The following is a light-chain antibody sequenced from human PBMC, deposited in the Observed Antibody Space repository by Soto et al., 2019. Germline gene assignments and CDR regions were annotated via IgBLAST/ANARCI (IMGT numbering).Light chain of an antibody. CDR3: AAWDDSLSGSYV. Sequence: QSVLTQAPSASGTRGERVTISYYGSSSNIGSNYVYWYQQLPGTAPKLLIYRNNQRPSGVPDRFSGSKSGTSASLAISGLRSEDEADYYCAAWDDSLSGSYVFGTGTKVTVL. J-gene: IGLJ1*01. CDR1: SSNIGSNY. CDR2: RNN. V-gene: IGLV1-47*01.